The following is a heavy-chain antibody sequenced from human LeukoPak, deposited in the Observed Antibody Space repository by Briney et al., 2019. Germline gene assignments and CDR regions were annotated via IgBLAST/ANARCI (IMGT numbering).Heavy chain of an antibody. CDR2: IYYSGST. D-gene: IGHD3-22*01. CDR1: GVSISSSSYY. Sequence: SETLSLTCTVSGVSISSSSYYWGWIRQPPGKGLEWIGSIYYSGSTYYNPSLKSRVTISVDTSKNQFSLKLSSVTAADTAVYYCAGVYYDSSGYYSLDYWGQGTLVTVSS. V-gene: IGHV4-39*01. CDR3: AGVYYDSSGYYSLDY. J-gene: IGHJ4*02.